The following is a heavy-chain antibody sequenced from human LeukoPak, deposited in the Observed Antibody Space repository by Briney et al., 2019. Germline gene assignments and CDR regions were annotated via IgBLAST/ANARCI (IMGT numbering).Heavy chain of an antibody. J-gene: IGHJ6*03. CDR1: GDSVSGYY. Sequence: PSDTLSLTCTVSGDSVSGYYGSWLRQPPGKGLEWIGYFYTSANTNYNPSLKSRVTMSVDTSKNQFSLKLTSVTAADTAVYYCARGLRDEERHYGYYYMDVWGKGTTVTVSS. CDR3: ARGLRDEERHYGYYYMDV. CDR2: FYTSANT. D-gene: IGHD3-22*01. V-gene: IGHV4-4*09.